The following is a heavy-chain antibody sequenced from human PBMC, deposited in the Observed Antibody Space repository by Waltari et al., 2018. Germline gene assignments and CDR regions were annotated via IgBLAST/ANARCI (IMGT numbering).Heavy chain of an antibody. Sequence: QVQLQESGPGLVKPSETLSLTCTVSGGSISSYYWSWIRQPAGKGLEWIGRIYTSGSTNYNPSLKSRVTMSVETSKNQFSLKLSFVTAADTAVYYCARELREWLLYSNWFDPWGQGTLVTVSS. J-gene: IGHJ5*02. D-gene: IGHD3-3*01. CDR2: IYTSGST. CDR1: GGSISSYY. CDR3: ARELREWLLYSNWFDP. V-gene: IGHV4-4*07.